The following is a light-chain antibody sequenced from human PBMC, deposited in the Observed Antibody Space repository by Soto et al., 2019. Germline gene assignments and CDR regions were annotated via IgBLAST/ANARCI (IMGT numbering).Light chain of an antibody. CDR1: QSISSW. J-gene: IGKJ5*01. CDR2: DAS. Sequence: DIQMTQSPSTLSASVGDRVTITCRASQSISSWLAWYQQKPGKAPKLLIYDASSLESGVPSRFSGSGSGTEFTLTISSLQPDDFATYYCQQSYTILYTFGQGTRLEI. CDR3: QQSYTILYT. V-gene: IGKV1-5*01.